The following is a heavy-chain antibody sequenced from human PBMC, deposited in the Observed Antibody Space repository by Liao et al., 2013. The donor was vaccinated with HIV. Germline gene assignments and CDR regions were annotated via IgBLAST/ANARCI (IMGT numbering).Heavy chain of an antibody. CDR2: INHSGST. J-gene: IGHJ3*02. D-gene: IGHD3/OR15-3a*01. CDR3: ARGWTGYYRVLGAFDI. CDR1: GGSFSGYY. V-gene: IGHV4-34*01. Sequence: QVQLQQWGAGLLKPSETLSLTCAVYGGSFSGYYWSWIRQPPGKGLEWIGEINHSGSTNYNPSLKSRVTISVDTSKNQFSLKLSSVTAADTAVYYCARGWTGYYRVLGAFDIWGQGTMVTVSS.